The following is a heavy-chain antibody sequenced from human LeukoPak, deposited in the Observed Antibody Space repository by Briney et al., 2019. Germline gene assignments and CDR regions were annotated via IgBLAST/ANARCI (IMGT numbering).Heavy chain of an antibody. Sequence: GGSLRLSCAASGFTFSSYSMNWVRQAPGKGLEWVSSISSSSSYIYYADSVKGRFTISRDNAKNSLYLQMNSLRAEDTAVYYCARVGTDTYAFDIWGQGAMVTVSS. CDR1: GFTFSSYS. V-gene: IGHV3-21*01. CDR3: ARVGTDTYAFDI. J-gene: IGHJ3*02. D-gene: IGHD5-18*01. CDR2: ISSSSSYI.